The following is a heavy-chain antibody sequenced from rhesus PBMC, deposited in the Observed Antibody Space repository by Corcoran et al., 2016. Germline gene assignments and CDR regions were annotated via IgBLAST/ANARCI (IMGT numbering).Heavy chain of an antibody. CDR3: AKDRTSLTNRFDV. Sequence: EVQLVQSGAEVKRPGESLRISCKTSGYSFTSSWISWVRQMHGKGLEWRGSINPGDSDTRYNPSFQGHVTISADKAISTTYLQWSSLKASDTATYYCAKDRTSLTNRFDVWGPGVLVTVSS. D-gene: IGHD4-11*01. V-gene: IGHV5S1*01. J-gene: IGHJ5-1*01. CDR2: INPGDSDT. CDR1: GYSFTSSW.